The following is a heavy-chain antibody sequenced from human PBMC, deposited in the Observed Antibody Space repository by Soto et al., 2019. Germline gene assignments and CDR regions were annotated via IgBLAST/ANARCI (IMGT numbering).Heavy chain of an antibody. J-gene: IGHJ3*02. CDR1: GYTFTSYG. CDR2: ISAYNGNT. CDR3: ARDPDHYSSGSRPDAFDI. D-gene: IGHD6-19*01. V-gene: IGHV1-18*01. Sequence: GASVKVSCKASGYTFTSYGISWVRQAPGQGHEWKGWISAYNGNTNYAQKLQGRVTMTTDTSTSTAYMELRSLRSDDTAVYYCARDPDHYSSGSRPDAFDIWGQGTMVTVSS.